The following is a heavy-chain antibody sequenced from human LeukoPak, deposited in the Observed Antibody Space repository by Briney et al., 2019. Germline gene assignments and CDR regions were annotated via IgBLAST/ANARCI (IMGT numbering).Heavy chain of an antibody. V-gene: IGHV4-59*12. Sequence: SETLSLTCTVSGGSMSTYYWSWIRQPPGKGLEWIGYIYYSGSTNYNPSLKSRVTMSVDTSKNQFSLKLSSVTAADTAVYYCARTRTYSSYDILTGYYDYWGQGTLVTVSS. J-gene: IGHJ4*02. D-gene: IGHD3-9*01. CDR3: ARTRTYSSYDILTGYYDY. CDR2: IYYSGST. CDR1: GGSMSTYY.